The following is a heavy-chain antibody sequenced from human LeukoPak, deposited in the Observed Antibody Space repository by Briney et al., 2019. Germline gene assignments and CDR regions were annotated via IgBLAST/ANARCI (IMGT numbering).Heavy chain of an antibody. Sequence: QPGRSLRLSCAASRFTFRSYPMHWVRQAPGKGLEWVAVISTDGSDKHYRDSVKGRFTISRDNSKNTLYLQMNSLRAEDTAVYYCVSDSAVAAADYYFDYWGQGTLVTVSP. CDR1: RFTFRSYP. CDR2: ISTDGSDK. V-gene: IGHV3-30-3*01. J-gene: IGHJ4*02. D-gene: IGHD2-15*01. CDR3: VSDSAVAAADYYFDY.